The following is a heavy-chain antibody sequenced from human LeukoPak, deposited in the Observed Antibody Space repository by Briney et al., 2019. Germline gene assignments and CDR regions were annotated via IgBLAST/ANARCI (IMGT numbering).Heavy chain of an antibody. CDR2: MNPNSGNT. V-gene: IGHV1-8*01. J-gene: IGHJ5*02. CDR3: ARAVYYYGSGSS. Sequence: ASVKVSCKASGYTFTSYDINWVRQATGQGLEWMGWMNPNSGNTGYAQKFQGRVTMTRNTSISTAYMELSGLRSEDTAVYYCARAVYYYGSGSSWGRGTLVTVSS. D-gene: IGHD3-10*01. CDR1: GYTFTSYD.